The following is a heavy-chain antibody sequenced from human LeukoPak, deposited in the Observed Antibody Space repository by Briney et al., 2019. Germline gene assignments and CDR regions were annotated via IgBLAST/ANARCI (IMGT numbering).Heavy chain of an antibody. D-gene: IGHD6-13*01. V-gene: IGHV1-69*13. Sequence: GASVKVSCKASGGTFSSYAISWVRQAPGQGLEWMGGIIPIFGTANYAQKFQGRVTITADESTSTAYMELSSLRSEDTAVYYCATQRVEYSSSWYGLDWYFDLWGRGTLVTVSS. CDR3: ATQRVEYSSSWYGLDWYFDL. CDR2: IIPIFGTA. CDR1: GGTFSSYA. J-gene: IGHJ2*01.